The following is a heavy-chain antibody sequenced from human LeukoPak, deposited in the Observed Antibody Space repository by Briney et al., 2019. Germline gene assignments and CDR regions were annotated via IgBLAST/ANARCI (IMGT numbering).Heavy chain of an antibody. CDR3: ARDGYCSGGSCYSGDALDI. V-gene: IGHV3-30-3*01. Sequence: GGSLRLSCAASGFTFSSYAMHWVRQAPGKGLEWVAVISYDGSDKYYADSVKGRFTISRDNSKNTLYLQMNSLRAEDTAVYYCARDGYCSGGSCYSGDALDIWGQGTMVTVSS. D-gene: IGHD2-15*01. CDR1: GFTFSSYA. J-gene: IGHJ3*02. CDR2: ISYDGSDK.